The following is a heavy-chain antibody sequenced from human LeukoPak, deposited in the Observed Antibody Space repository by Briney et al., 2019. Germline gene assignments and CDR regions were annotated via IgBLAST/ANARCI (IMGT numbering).Heavy chain of an antibody. Sequence: GGSLRLSCAASGFTFSSYGMHWVRQAPGKGLEWVAVIWYDGSNKYYADSVKGRFTISRDNSKNTLYLQMNSLRAEDTAVYYCAREGDSGSYYLDYWGQGTLVTVSS. V-gene: IGHV3-33*01. D-gene: IGHD1-26*01. J-gene: IGHJ4*02. CDR3: AREGDSGSYYLDY. CDR2: IWYDGSNK. CDR1: GFTFSSYG.